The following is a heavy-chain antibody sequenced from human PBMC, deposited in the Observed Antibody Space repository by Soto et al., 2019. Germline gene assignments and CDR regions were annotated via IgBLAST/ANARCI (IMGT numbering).Heavy chain of an antibody. Sequence: SETLSLTCTVSAGSISNYFWSWIRRSPGKGLEWIGYISDSGRTQYNPSLWSRVTISLDTSKNQFSLRLTSVTAADTAVYFCARDTLATGLDYWGLGTLVTVSS. D-gene: IGHD1-1*01. CDR3: ARDTLATGLDY. J-gene: IGHJ4*02. CDR1: AGSISNYF. CDR2: ISDSGRT. V-gene: IGHV4-59*01.